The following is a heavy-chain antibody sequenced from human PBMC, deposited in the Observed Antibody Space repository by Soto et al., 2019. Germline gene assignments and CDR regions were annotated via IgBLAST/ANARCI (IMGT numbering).Heavy chain of an antibody. D-gene: IGHD3-3*01. CDR3: ARDAARYYDFWSGPNEDDYYSAMDV. V-gene: IGHV4-38-2*02. CDR1: GYSINSGYY. J-gene: IGHJ6*02. Sequence: ASETLSLSCAVSGYSINSGYYWGWIRQPPGKGLQWIGSIYHSGTTYYNPSLKSRVTISVDASRNQFSLKLTSVTAADTAVYFCARDAARYYDFWSGPNEDDYYSAMDVWGQGTTVTVSS. CDR2: IYHSGTT.